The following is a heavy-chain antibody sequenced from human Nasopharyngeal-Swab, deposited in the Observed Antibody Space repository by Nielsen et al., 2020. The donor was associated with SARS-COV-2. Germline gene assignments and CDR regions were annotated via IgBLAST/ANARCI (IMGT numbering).Heavy chain of an antibody. D-gene: IGHD1-26*01. CDR3: ARVDHGIVGAAGFDY. V-gene: IGHV3-21*01. CDR1: GFTFSSYS. CDR2: ISSSSSYI. J-gene: IGHJ4*02. Sequence: GESLKISCAASGFTFSSYSMNWVRQAPGKGLEWVSSISSSSSYIYYADSVKGRFTISRDNAKNSLYLQMNSLRAEDTAVYYCARVDHGIVGAAGFDYRGQGTLVTVSS.